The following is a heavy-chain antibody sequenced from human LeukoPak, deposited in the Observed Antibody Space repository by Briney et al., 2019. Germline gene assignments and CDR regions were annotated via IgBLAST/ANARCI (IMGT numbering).Heavy chain of an antibody. J-gene: IGHJ4*02. V-gene: IGHV3-30-3*01. CDR1: GFTFSSYA. CDR2: ISYDGSNK. Sequence: PGRSLGISCAASGFTFSSYAMHWVRQAPGKGLGRVAVISYDGSNKYFADSVKGRFTISRDNSKNTLYLQMNGLRAEDTAVYYCARGGGGSYLLDYWGQGTLVTVSS. CDR3: ARGGGGSYLLDY. D-gene: IGHD1-26*01.